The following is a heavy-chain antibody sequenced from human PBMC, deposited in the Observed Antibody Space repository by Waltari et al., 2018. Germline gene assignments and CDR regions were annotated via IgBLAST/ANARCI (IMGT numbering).Heavy chain of an antibody. CDR1: GFIFSDCA. Sequence: EVQLVESGGGLVQPGGSLKLSCAASGFIFSDCAIPRVRQASGKGLEWVGRIRTNANNDATSYGASVKGRFTISRDDSRNTAYLQMNSLKIDDTAVYFCSRHDPLDFWGQGTLVTVSS. J-gene: IGHJ4*02. CDR2: IRTNANNDAT. V-gene: IGHV3-73*01. CDR3: SRHDPLDF.